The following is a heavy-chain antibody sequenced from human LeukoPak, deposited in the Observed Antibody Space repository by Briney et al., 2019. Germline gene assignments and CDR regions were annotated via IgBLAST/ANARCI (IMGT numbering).Heavy chain of an antibody. D-gene: IGHD6-19*01. CDR1: GGSISSSNW. J-gene: IGHJ4*02. Sequence: SETLSLTCAVSGGSISSSNWWSWVRQPPGKGLEWIGEIYHSGSTNYNPSLKSRVTISVDKSKNQFSLKLTSVTAADTAAYYCARQGDSGWYYFDHWGQGTLVTVSS. CDR2: IYHSGST. CDR3: ARQGDSGWYYFDH. V-gene: IGHV4-4*02.